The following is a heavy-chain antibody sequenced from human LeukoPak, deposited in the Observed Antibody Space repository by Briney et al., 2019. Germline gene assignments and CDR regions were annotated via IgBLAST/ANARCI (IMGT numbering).Heavy chain of an antibody. Sequence: SGGSLRLSCAASGFTFSSYWMHWVRQAPGKGLEWVSGISGSGGSTYYADSVKGRFTISRDNSKNTLYLQMNSLRAEDTAVYYCAKSGGSYYPTVFDYWGQGTLVTVSS. D-gene: IGHD1-26*01. CDR2: ISGSGGST. J-gene: IGHJ4*02. CDR1: GFTFSSYW. V-gene: IGHV3-23*01. CDR3: AKSGGSYYPTVFDY.